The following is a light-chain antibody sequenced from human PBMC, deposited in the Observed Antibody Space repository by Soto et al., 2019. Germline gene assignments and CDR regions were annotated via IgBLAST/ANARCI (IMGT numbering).Light chain of an antibody. CDR2: EVT. Sequence: QSVLTQPASVSGSPGQSITISCTGTSSDVGSYNYVSWHQQHPGQAPKLIIYEVTNRASDIPDRFSASKSGNTASLTISGLQAGDEADYYCSSYRSSSTYVFGTGTKLTV. CDR1: SSDVGSYNY. J-gene: IGLJ1*01. V-gene: IGLV2-14*01. CDR3: SSYRSSSTYV.